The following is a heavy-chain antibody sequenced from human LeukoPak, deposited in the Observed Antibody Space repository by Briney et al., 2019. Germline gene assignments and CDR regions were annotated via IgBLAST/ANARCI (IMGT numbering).Heavy chain of an antibody. CDR3: ARGLSYGLFIDY. CDR2: INPYSGAT. Sequence: ASVKVSCKTSGYTFTGHYIHWVRQAPGQGLEWMGWINPYSGATKYGQKFQGRVTMTRDTSITTAYMDLISLKSDDTAVYYCARGLSYGLFIDYWGQGTLVTVSS. CDR1: GYTFTGHY. D-gene: IGHD5-18*01. V-gene: IGHV1-2*02. J-gene: IGHJ4*02.